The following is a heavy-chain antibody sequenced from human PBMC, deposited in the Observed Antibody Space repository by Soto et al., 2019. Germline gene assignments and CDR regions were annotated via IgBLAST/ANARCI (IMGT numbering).Heavy chain of an antibody. CDR2: IGSKGETYAT. J-gene: IGHJ4*02. V-gene: IGHV3-73*01. CDR1: GFTFNNYG. Sequence: GGSLRLSCIVSGFTFNNYGRSWVRQLPGKGLEWLGRIGSKGETYATAYAASVKGRFTISRDDSKNTAYLQMNSLESEDTAVYYCSRDNSDWFFNWGRGTLVTVSS. D-gene: IGHD3-9*01. CDR3: SRDNSDWFFN.